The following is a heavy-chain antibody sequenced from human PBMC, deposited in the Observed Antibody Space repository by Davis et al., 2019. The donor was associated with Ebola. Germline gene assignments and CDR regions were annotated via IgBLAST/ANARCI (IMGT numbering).Heavy chain of an antibody. CDR3: AKETARFSSKWFGGFDY. CDR2: IAHDGSEE. CDR1: GFTFSQYG. J-gene: IGHJ5*01. V-gene: IGHV3-30*18. Sequence: GSLRLSCEASGFTFSQYGMHWVRQAPGRGLEWVAFIAHDGSEELYEDSVKGRFSISRDTSASTLYLQMSSLRVEDTAIYSCAKETARFSSKWFGGFDYWGHGTLVVVSS. D-gene: IGHD3-10*01.